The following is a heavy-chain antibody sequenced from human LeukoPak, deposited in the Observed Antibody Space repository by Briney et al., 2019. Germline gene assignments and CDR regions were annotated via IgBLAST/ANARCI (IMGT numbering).Heavy chain of an antibody. CDR3: ARRGDGSPDGFDI. J-gene: IGHJ3*02. V-gene: IGHV4-59*12. Sequence: SETLTLSCSVSGGSINSYYRSWIRQPPGKGLEWLGYIYYSGSTNYNPSLKSRITISVDTSKNQFSLKLSSVTAADTAVYYCARRGDGSPDGFDIWGQGTVVTVSS. D-gene: IGHD2-15*01. CDR2: IYYSGST. CDR1: GGSINSYY.